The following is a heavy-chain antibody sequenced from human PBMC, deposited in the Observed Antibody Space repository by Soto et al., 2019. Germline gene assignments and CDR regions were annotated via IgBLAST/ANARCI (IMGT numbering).Heavy chain of an antibody. CDR1: GYTFTSYG. CDR3: ARDGMIVVVTSYYGMDV. J-gene: IGHJ6*02. V-gene: IGHV1-18*04. D-gene: IGHD3-22*01. Sequence: GASVKVSCKASGYTFTSYGISWVRQAPGQGLEWMGWISAYNGNTNYAQKLQGRVTMTTDTSTSTAYMELRSLRSDDTAVYYCARDGMIVVVTSYYGMDVWGQGTTVTVSS. CDR2: ISAYNGNT.